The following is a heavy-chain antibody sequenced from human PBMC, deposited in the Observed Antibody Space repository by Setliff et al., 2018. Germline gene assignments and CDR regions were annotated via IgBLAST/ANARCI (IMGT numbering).Heavy chain of an antibody. CDR2: IYIGGSA. V-gene: IGHV4-4*07. J-gene: IGHJ6*03. CDR1: GGSISSYY. CDR3: AREQWLDPPGYYYMDV. D-gene: IGHD6-19*01. Sequence: PSETLSLTCTVSGGSISSYYWSWIRQPAGKGLEWIGHIYIGGSANYNPSIKRRVTMSIDTSKNQFSLKLNSVTAADMAVYYCAREQWLDPPGYYYMDVWAKGTTVTVSS.